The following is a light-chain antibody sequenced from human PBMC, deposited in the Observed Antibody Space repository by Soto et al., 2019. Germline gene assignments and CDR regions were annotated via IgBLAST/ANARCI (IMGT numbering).Light chain of an antibody. J-gene: IGLJ2*01. CDR1: SSDVGGYNY. Sequence: QSALTQPPSASGSPGQSVTISCTGTSSDVGGYNYVSWYQQHPGKAPKLMIYEVSNRPSGVSNRFSGSKSGNTASLTISGLQAEDEADYFCSSYTTSSSYVLFGGGTKLTVL. CDR2: EVS. V-gene: IGLV2-14*01. CDR3: SSYTTSSSYVL.